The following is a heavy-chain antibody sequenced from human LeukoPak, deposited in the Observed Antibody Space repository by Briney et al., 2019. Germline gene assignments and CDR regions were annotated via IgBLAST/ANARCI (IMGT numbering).Heavy chain of an antibody. CDR2: ISGYNGNT. D-gene: IGHD1-26*01. J-gene: IGHJ4*02. V-gene: IGHV1-18*01. Sequence: GASVKVSCKASGYTFTRYGISWVRQAPGQGLEWMGRISGYNGNTNYERKLQGRVTMTTDTSTSTAYMEVRSLRSDDTAVYYCARGGQWELPDYWGQGTLVTVSS. CDR3: ARGGQWELPDY. CDR1: GYTFTRYG.